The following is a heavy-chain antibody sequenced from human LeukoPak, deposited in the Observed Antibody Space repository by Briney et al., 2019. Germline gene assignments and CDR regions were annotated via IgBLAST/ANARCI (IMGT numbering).Heavy chain of an antibody. CDR3: ARTQKRGPYYFDC. D-gene: IGHD5-24*01. CDR2: IKQDGSEK. V-gene: IGHV3-7*05. CDR1: GFTFSTYW. Sequence: GGSLRLSCAASGFTFSTYWMSWVRQAPGKGLEWVANIKQDGSEKYYVGSVEGRFTISRDNAENSLYLQMDSLRAEDTAVYYCARTQKRGPYYFDCWGQGTLVTVSS. J-gene: IGHJ4*02.